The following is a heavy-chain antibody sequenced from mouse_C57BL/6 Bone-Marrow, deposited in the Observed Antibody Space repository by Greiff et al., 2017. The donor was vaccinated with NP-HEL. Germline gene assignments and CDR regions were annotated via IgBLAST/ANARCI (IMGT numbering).Heavy chain of an antibody. V-gene: IGHV3-6*01. CDR1: GYSITSGYY. J-gene: IGHJ3*01. Sequence: EVKLMESGPGLVKPSQSLSLTCSVTGYSITSGYYWNWIRQFPGNKLEWMGYISYDGSNNYNPSLKNRISITRDTSKNQFFLKLNAVTTEDTATYYCATTARGQGTLVTVSA. CDR2: ISYDGSN. D-gene: IGHD1-2*01. CDR3: ATTA.